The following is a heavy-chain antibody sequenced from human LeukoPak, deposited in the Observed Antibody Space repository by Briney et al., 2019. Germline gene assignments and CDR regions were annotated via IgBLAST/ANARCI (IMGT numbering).Heavy chain of an antibody. V-gene: IGHV4-39*07. CDR2: IYYSGST. Sequence: SETLSLTCTVSGGSISSSSYYWGWIRQPPGKGLEWIGSIYYSGSTYYNPSLKSRVTISVDTSKNQFSLKLNSVTAADTAVYYCARDSRGGGPDFDYWGQGTLVTVSS. CDR1: GGSISSSSYY. D-gene: IGHD3-16*01. J-gene: IGHJ4*02. CDR3: ARDSRGGGPDFDY.